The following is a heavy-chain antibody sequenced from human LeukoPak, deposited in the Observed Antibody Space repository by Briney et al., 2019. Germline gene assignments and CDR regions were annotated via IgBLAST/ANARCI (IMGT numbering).Heavy chain of an antibody. V-gene: IGHV3-23*01. Sequence: GGSLRLSCAASGFTFSSYAMGWVRQAPGKGLEWVSAISGSGGSTYYADSVKGRFTISRDNSKNTLYLQMNSLRAEDTAVYYCARKQAGYYHFDYWGQGTLVTVSS. CDR3: ARKQAGYYHFDY. CDR2: ISGSGGST. J-gene: IGHJ4*02. D-gene: IGHD3-22*01. CDR1: GFTFSSYA.